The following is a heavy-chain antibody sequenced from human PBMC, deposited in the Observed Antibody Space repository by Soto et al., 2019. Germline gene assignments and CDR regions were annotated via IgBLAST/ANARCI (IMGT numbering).Heavy chain of an antibody. CDR1: GGTFSSYA. D-gene: IGHD2-2*01. CDR2: IIPIFGTA. CDR3: ARGHIVVVPDAQTNYYYGMDV. Sequence: ASVKVSCKASGGTFSSYAISWVRQAPGQGLEWMGGIIPIFGTANYAQKFQGRVTITADKSTSTAYMELSSLRSEDTAVYYCARGHIVVVPDAQTNYYYGMDVWGQGTTVTVSS. J-gene: IGHJ6*02. V-gene: IGHV1-69*06.